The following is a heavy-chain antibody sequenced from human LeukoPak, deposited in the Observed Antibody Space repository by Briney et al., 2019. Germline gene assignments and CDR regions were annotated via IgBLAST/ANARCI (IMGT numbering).Heavy chain of an antibody. CDR3: ARDGGGGWYVWFDP. J-gene: IGHJ5*02. D-gene: IGHD6-19*01. V-gene: IGHV1-18*01. Sequence: ASVKVFCKASGYTFSSYGISWVRQAPGQGLEWIGWISGYNGNTIYAQKLQGRVTMTTDTSTSTAYMELRRLTSDDTAVYYCARDGGGGWYVWFDPWGQGTLVTDSS. CDR2: ISGYNGNT. CDR1: GYTFSSYG.